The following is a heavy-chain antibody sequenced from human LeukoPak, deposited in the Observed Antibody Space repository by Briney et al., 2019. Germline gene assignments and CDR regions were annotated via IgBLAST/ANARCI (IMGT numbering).Heavy chain of an antibody. CDR1: AYTFTSYY. CDR2: INPHSGGA. D-gene: IGHD3/OR15-3a*01. CDR3: AREGGDRTGYYFVY. J-gene: IGHJ4*02. V-gene: IGHV1-2*02. Sequence: ASVKVSCKASAYTFTSYYINWVRQAPGQGLEWMGWINPHSGGAVYAQGFQGRVTMTRDTSISTAYMELSRLRSDDTAVYYCAREGGDRTGYYFVYWGQGTLVTVSS.